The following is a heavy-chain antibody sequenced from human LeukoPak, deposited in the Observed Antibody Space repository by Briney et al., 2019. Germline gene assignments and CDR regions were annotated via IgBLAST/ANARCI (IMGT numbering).Heavy chain of an antibody. Sequence: ASVTVSCKVSGYTLTELSMHWVRQAPGKGLEWMGGFDPEDGETIYAQKFQGRVTMTEDTSTDTAYMELSSLRSEDTAVYYCATQTMIVAGWFDPWGQGTLVTVSS. V-gene: IGHV1-24*01. CDR2: FDPEDGET. J-gene: IGHJ5*02. D-gene: IGHD3-22*01. CDR1: GYTLTELS. CDR3: ATQTMIVAGWFDP.